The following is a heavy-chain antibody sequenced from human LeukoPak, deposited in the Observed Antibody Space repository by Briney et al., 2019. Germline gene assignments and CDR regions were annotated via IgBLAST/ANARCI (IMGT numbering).Heavy chain of an antibody. CDR2: INPNSGGT. V-gene: IGHV1-2*06. CDR3: ARVSRSSGWYGG. Sequence: ASVKVSCKASGYTFTGYYMHWVRQAPGQGLEWMGRINPNSGGTNYAQKFQGRVTMTRDTSISTAYMELSRLRSDDTAVYYCARVSRSSGWYGGWGQGTLVTVSS. CDR1: GYTFTGYY. D-gene: IGHD6-19*01. J-gene: IGHJ4*02.